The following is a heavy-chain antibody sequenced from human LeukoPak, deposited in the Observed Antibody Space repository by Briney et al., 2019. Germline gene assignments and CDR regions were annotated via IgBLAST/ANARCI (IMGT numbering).Heavy chain of an antibody. CDR3: ARLSSSSWYVTWFDP. D-gene: IGHD6-13*01. V-gene: IGHV4-30-4*01. J-gene: IGHJ5*02. Sequence: SQTLSLTCTVSGGSITSGDDYWSWIRQPPGKGLEWIGYIFYGGSTYYNPSLKSRVTISVDTSKNQFSLKLSSVTAADTAVYYCARLSSSSWYVTWFDPWGQGTLVTVSS. CDR2: IFYGGST. CDR1: GGSITSGDDY.